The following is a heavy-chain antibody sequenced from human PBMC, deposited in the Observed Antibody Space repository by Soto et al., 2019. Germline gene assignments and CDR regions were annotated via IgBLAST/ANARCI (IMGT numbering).Heavy chain of an antibody. Sequence: EVQLLGSGGGLVQPGESLRLSCVASEFSFSRYAMTWVRQAAGKGLQWVAGLGPDGRNTFYGESVRGRFTISSDNSRNTLYLQLSSLRAEDTAVYFCVKQMTTWTDSFFDFWGPGIHVTVSS. CDR3: VKQMTTWTDSFFDF. V-gene: IGHV3-23*01. J-gene: IGHJ4*02. D-gene: IGHD4-17*01. CDR1: EFSFSRYA. CDR2: LGPDGRNT.